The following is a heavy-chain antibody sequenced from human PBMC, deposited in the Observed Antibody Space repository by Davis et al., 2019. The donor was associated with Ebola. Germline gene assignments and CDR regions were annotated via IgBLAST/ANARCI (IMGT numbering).Heavy chain of an antibody. CDR1: GGSLSNYF. CDR3: AKVVYGDAVN. D-gene: IGHD4/OR15-4a*01. V-gene: IGHV4-34*01. CDR2: ISDRGAT. J-gene: IGHJ4*02. Sequence: PSETLSLTCNVSGGSLSNYFWNWIRQPPGKGLEWIGDISDRGATNYNPSLKSRVTLSIDTSQSHFSLKLKSVTAADTAVYYCAKVVYGDAVNWGQGNMVTVSS.